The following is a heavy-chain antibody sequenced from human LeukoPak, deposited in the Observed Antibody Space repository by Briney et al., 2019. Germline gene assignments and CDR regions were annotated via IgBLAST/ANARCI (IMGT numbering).Heavy chain of an antibody. CDR3: AKDWTMVRGPFDY. Sequence: SGGSLRLSCAASGFTFSSYAMSWVRQAPGKGPEWVSAISGSGGSTYYADSVKGRFTISRDNSKNTLYLQMNSLRAEDTAVYYCAKDWTMVRGPFDYWGQGTLVTVSS. CDR1: GFTFSSYA. CDR2: ISGSGGST. V-gene: IGHV3-23*01. D-gene: IGHD3-10*01. J-gene: IGHJ4*02.